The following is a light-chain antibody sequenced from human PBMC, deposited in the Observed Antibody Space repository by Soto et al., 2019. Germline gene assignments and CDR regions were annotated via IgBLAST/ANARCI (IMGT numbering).Light chain of an antibody. Sequence: EIVLTQSPGTLSLSPGERATLSCRASRSLSSNYLAWYQQKPGQTPRLLIYDASSRATGIPDRFSGSGSGTDFTLTISRLEPEDFAVYYCQQYDNSPYTFGQGTKLEIK. V-gene: IGKV3-20*01. CDR1: RSLSSNY. J-gene: IGKJ2*01. CDR2: DAS. CDR3: QQYDNSPYT.